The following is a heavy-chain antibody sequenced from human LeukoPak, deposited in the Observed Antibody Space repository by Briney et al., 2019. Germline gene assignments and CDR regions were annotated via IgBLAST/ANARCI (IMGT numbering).Heavy chain of an antibody. D-gene: IGHD3-9*01. CDR1: GGTFSSYA. V-gene: IGHV1-69*13. CDR2: IILIFVTA. Sequence: SVKVSCKASGGTFSSYAISWVRQAPGQGLEWMGGIILIFVTANYAQTFQGRVTITADESTSTAYMELRSLRSEDTAVYYCARGYDILTGYPYFDYWGQGTLVTVSS. CDR3: ARGYDILTGYPYFDY. J-gene: IGHJ4*02.